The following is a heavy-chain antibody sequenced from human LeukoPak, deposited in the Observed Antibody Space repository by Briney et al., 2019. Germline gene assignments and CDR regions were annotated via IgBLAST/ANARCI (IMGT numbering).Heavy chain of an antibody. CDR3: ASVVVVVALPDY. D-gene: IGHD2-15*01. CDR2: INSDGSST. CDR1: GFTFSSYW. J-gene: IGHJ4*02. Sequence: GWSLRLSCAASGFTFSSYWMHWVRQAPGKGLVWVSRINSDGSSTSYADSVKGRFTISRDNAKNTLYLQMNSLRAEDTAVYYCASVVVVVALPDYWGQGTLVTVSS. V-gene: IGHV3-74*01.